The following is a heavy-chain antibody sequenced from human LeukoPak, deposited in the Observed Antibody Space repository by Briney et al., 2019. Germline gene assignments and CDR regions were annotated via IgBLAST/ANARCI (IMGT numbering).Heavy chain of an antibody. CDR1: GLTFSSYS. CDR2: ISSSSSTI. V-gene: IGHV3-48*01. J-gene: IGHJ6*03. Sequence: GGSLRLSCAASGLTFSSYSMNWVRQAPGKGLEWVSYISSSSSTIYYADSVKGRFTISRDNAKNSLYLQMNSLRAEDTAVYYCARVDTAMVRFYYYMDVWGKGTTVTVSS. CDR3: ARVDTAMVRFYYYMDV. D-gene: IGHD5-18*01.